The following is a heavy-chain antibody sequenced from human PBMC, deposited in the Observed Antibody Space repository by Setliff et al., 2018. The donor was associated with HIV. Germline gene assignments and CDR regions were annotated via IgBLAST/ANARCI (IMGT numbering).Heavy chain of an antibody. Sequence: SGPTLVNPTETLTLTCTVSGFSLSNTRMGVSWIRQPPGKALEWLAHIFPNDEKSYSASQKSRVAISEDTSKSQVVLTMTNMDPLDTATYFCARYNFRRGYWDYFDYWGQGTQVTVSS. CDR2: IFPNDEK. CDR1: GFSLSNTRMG. V-gene: IGHV2-26*01. J-gene: IGHJ4*02. CDR3: ARYNFRRGYWDYFDY. D-gene: IGHD3-3*01.